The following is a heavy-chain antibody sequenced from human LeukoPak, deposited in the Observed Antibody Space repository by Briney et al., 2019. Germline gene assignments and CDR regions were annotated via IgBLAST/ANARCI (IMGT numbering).Heavy chain of an antibody. CDR3: ARDQGPYYYYGMDV. V-gene: IGHV3-33*01. Sequence: PGGSLRLSCAASGFTFSSYGMPWVRQAPGKGLEWVAVIWYDGSNKYYADSVKGRFTISRDNSKNTLYLQMNSLRAEDTAVYYCARDQGPYYYYGMDVWGQGTTVTVPS. CDR1: GFTFSSYG. CDR2: IWYDGSNK. J-gene: IGHJ6*02.